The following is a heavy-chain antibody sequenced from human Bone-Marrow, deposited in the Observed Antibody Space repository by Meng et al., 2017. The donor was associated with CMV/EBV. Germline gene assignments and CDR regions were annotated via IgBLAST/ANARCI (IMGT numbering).Heavy chain of an antibody. CDR2: IYYSGST. CDR3: ARDRIAARLNWFDP. J-gene: IGHJ5*02. D-gene: IGHD6-6*01. CDR1: GGSVSSGSYY. Sequence: SETLSLTCTVSGGSVSSGSYYWSWIRQPPGKGLEWIGYIYYSGSTNYNPSLKSRVTISVDTSKNQFSLKLSSVTAADTAVYYCARDRIAARLNWFDPWDQGTLVTVSS. V-gene: IGHV4-61*01.